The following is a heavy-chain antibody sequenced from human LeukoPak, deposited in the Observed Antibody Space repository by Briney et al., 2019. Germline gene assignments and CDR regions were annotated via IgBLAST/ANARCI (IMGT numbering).Heavy chain of an antibody. Sequence: EASVKVSCKASGYTFTSYYMHWVRQAPGQGLEWMGIINPSGGSTSYAQEFQGRVTITRDTSASTAYMELSSLRPEDMAVYYCARGGAGYCSSTSCYDLGYWGQGTLVTVSS. D-gene: IGHD2-2*01. CDR2: INPSGGST. J-gene: IGHJ4*02. CDR1: GYTFTSYY. CDR3: ARGGAGYCSSTSCYDLGY. V-gene: IGHV1-46*01.